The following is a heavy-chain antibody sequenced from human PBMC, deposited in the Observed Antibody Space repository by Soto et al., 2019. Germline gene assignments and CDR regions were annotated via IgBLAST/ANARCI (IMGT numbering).Heavy chain of an antibody. Sequence: QVQLVQSGAEVKKPGSSVKVSCKASGSTFSNHIITWVRQAPGQGLEWMGRIITILDITNYAQKLQGRVTLKGQKYTNTASMEVSSLSSDDTDMYYCETDYHIGSTLRGPGDIDSWGQENLVTVSS. CDR1: GSTFSNHI. CDR2: IITILDIT. D-gene: IGHD4-17*01. J-gene: IGHJ4*02. CDR3: ETDYHIGSTLRGPGDIDS. V-gene: IGHV1-69*08.